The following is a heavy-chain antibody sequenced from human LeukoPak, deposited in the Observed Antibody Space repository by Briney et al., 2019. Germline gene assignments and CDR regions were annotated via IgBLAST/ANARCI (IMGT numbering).Heavy chain of an antibody. CDR3: AKTIAAIALRYYYMDV. V-gene: IGHV1-8*01. D-gene: IGHD6-13*01. CDR1: GYTFTSYD. Sequence: ASVKVSCKASGYTFTSYDINWVRQATGQGLEWMGWMNPNSGNTGYAQKFQGRVTMTRNTSISTAYMELSSLRSEDTAVYYCAKTIAAIALRYYYMDVWGKGTTVTVCS. CDR2: MNPNSGNT. J-gene: IGHJ6*03.